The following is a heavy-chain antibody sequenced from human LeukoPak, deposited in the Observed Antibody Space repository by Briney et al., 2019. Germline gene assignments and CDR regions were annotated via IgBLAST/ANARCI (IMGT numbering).Heavy chain of an antibody. CDR1: GFTFSSYA. J-gene: IGHJ4*02. V-gene: IGHV3-64*01. D-gene: IGHD6-19*01. CDR3: ARGAPDSSGWYLPRTNYFDY. Sequence: TGGSLRLSCVASGFTFSSYAMHWVRQAPGKGLEFVSGISTNGGNTYYANSVKGRFTISRDNSKNTLYLQMGSLRVEDMAVYYCARGAPDSSGWYLPRTNYFDYWGQGTQVTVSS. CDR2: ISTNGGNT.